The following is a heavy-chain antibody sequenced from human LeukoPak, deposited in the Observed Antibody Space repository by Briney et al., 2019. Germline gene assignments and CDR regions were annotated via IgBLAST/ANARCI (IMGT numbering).Heavy chain of an antibody. Sequence: EASVKVSCKASGYTFTSCDINWVRQATGQGLEWMGWMNPNSGNTGYAQKFQGRVTMTRNTSISTAYMELSSLRSEDTAVYYCASGIVGATGDYFDYWGQGTLVTVSS. J-gene: IGHJ4*02. CDR1: GYTFTSCD. CDR3: ASGIVGATGDYFDY. V-gene: IGHV1-8*01. D-gene: IGHD1-26*01. CDR2: MNPNSGNT.